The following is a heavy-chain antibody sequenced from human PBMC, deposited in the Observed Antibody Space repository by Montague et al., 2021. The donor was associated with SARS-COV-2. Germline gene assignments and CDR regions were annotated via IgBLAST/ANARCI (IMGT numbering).Heavy chain of an antibody. CDR2: IYYSGST. D-gene: IGHD6-13*01. CDR1: GGSVYSTNYY. J-gene: IGHJ6*02. Sequence: SETLPLTCTVSGGSVYSTNYYWGWIRQPPGKGLEWIGSIYYSGSTYYNPSLKSRVTISVDTSKNQFSLKLSSVTAADTAVYYCARVGRQQLVRLSGMDVWGQGTTVTVSS. V-gene: IGHV4-39*07. CDR3: ARVGRQQLVRLSGMDV.